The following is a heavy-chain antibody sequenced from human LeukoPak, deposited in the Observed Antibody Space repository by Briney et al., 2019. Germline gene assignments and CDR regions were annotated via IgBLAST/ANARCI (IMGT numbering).Heavy chain of an antibody. CDR2: ISGSGGST. Sequence: GGSLRLSCAASGFTFSSYAMSWVRQAPGKGLEWVSVISGSGGSTYYADSVKGRFIISRDNSKNTLYLQMNSLRAEDTAVYYCAKHPYSNGWYNFDYWGQGTLVTVSS. V-gene: IGHV3-23*01. CDR3: AKHPYSNGWYNFDY. CDR1: GFTFSSYA. J-gene: IGHJ4*02. D-gene: IGHD6-19*01.